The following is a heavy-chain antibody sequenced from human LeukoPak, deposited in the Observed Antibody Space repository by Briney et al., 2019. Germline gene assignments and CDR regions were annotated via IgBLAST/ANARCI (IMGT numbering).Heavy chain of an antibody. CDR2: INSDGSST. V-gene: IGHV3-74*01. Sequence: GSLRLSCAASGFTFSSYLMHWVRQAPGKGLVWVSRINSDGSSTSYADSVKGRFTISRDNAKNTLYLQMNSLRAEDTAVYYCARGWVPQSPDWFDPWGQGTLVTVSS. CDR1: GFTFSSYL. D-gene: IGHD1-1*01. CDR3: ARGWVPQSPDWFDP. J-gene: IGHJ5*02.